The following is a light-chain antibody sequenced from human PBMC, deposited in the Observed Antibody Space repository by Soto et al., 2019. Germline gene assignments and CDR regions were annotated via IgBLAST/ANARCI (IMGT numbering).Light chain of an antibody. V-gene: IGKV3-15*01. CDR3: QQYYDYPPLI. Sequence: EIVMTQSPATLSVSPGERATLSCRASRNINRKLAWYQQKPSQAPRLLISGASTRATGIPARFSGSGSATEFTLTISSLQSEDFAVYYCQQYYDYPPLIFGGGTKVEIK. CDR2: GAS. CDR1: RNINRK. J-gene: IGKJ4*01.